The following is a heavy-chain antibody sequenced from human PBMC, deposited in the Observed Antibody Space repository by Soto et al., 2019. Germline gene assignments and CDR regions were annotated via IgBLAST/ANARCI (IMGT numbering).Heavy chain of an antibody. J-gene: IGHJ4*02. Sequence: SETLSLTCTVSSGSISSYNWNWVRQPPGEGLEWIGFINYSGSTHYNPSLKSRVTISLDASKNQFSLKLNSVTAADTAVYYCARENYYALDYWGPGTLVTVS. V-gene: IGHV4-59*01. D-gene: IGHD3-10*01. CDR1: SGSISSYN. CDR3: ARENYYALDY. CDR2: INYSGST.